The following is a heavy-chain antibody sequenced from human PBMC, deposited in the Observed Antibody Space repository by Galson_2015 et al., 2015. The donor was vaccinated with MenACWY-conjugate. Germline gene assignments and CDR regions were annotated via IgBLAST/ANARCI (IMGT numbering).Heavy chain of an antibody. CDR1: GYTFTSYA. CDR3: ARVTSEFVVWGYFDY. Sequence: SVKVSCKASGYTFTSYAVHWVRQAPGQRLEWMGWINAGNGNTKYSQKFQGRVTITRDTSASTAYMELSSLRSEDTAVYYCARVTSEFVVWGYFDYWGQGTLVTVSS. D-gene: IGHD3-16*01. CDR2: INAGNGNT. V-gene: IGHV1-3*01. J-gene: IGHJ4*02.